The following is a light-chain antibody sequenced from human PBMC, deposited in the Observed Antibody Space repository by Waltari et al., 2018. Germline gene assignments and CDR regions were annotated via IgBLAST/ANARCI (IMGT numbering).Light chain of an antibody. CDR3: QQYATTPRT. V-gene: IGKV1-5*03. Sequence: DIQMTQSPSTLSASVGARGTITCRASQSISIWLAWYQVKPGIAPKLLIYKASSLESGVPSRFSGSGSGTEFTLTISSLQAEDVAIYYCQQYATTPRTFGQGTKLEIK. CDR1: QSISIW. CDR2: KAS. J-gene: IGKJ2*02.